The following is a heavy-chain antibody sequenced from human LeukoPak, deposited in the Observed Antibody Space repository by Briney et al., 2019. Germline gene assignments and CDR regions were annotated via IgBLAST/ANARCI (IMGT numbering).Heavy chain of an antibody. CDR2: INSDGSST. D-gene: IGHD2-8*02. Sequence: GGSLRLSCAASGFTFSNYWMHWVRQAPGKGLVWVSRINSDGSSTNYADSVKGRFTISRDNAKSSLFLQMTSLRADDTAIYYCARDDPVVYATYDHWGQGTLVTVSS. V-gene: IGHV3-74*01. CDR1: GFTFSNYW. CDR3: ARDDPVVYATYDH. J-gene: IGHJ4*02.